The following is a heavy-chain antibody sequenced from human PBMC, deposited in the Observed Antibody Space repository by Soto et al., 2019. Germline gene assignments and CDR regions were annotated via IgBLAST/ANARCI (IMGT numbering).Heavy chain of an antibody. D-gene: IGHD3-10*01. V-gene: IGHV3-23*01. J-gene: IGHJ4*02. Sequence: EVQLLESGGGLVQPGGSLRLSCAASGFTFSSYAMSWVRQAPGKGLEWVSAISGSGGSTYYAASVKGRFTISRDNSKNTLYLQMNSLRAEDTAVYYCAKEAQYYYGSGSYQPTDYFDYWGQGTLVTVSS. CDR3: AKEAQYYYGSGSYQPTDYFDY. CDR2: ISGSGGST. CDR1: GFTFSSYA.